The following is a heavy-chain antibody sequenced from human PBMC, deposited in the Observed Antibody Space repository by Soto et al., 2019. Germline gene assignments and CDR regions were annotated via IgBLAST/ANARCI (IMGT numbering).Heavy chain of an antibody. D-gene: IGHD3-9*01. V-gene: IGHV3-23*01. Sequence: EVQLLESGGGLVQPGGSLRLSCAASGFTFSSYAMSWVRQAPGKGLEWVSAISGSGGSTYYADSVKGRFTISRDNSKNTLYLQMNSLRAEETAVYYCAKGGGALRYFDWLLSQYYFDYWGQGTLVTVSS. CDR1: GFTFSSYA. J-gene: IGHJ4*02. CDR2: ISGSGGST. CDR3: AKGGGALRYFDWLLSQYYFDY.